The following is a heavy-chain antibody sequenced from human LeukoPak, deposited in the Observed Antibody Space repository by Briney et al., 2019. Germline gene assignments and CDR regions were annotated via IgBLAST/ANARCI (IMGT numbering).Heavy chain of an antibody. CDR3: ARESDYYDSSGYFDY. CDR1: GGSLSTYY. Sequence: SETLSLTCTVSGGSLSTYYWSWIRQPPGKGLEWLAYISHSGSTNFNPSLKSRVTISVDTSMNQFSLKLSSVTAADTAVYYCARESDYYDSSGYFDYWGQGTLVTVSS. J-gene: IGHJ4*02. D-gene: IGHD3-22*01. V-gene: IGHV4-59*01. CDR2: ISHSGST.